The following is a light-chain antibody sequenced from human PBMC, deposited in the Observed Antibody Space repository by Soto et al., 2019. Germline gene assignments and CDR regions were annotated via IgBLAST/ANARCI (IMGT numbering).Light chain of an antibody. CDR2: GAS. CDR1: QSVSSN. Sequence: EIVMTQSPATLSVSPGDRGTLSCRASQSVSSNLAWYQQKPGQAPRLLIYGASSRATGIPARFSGSGPGTEFTLTISSLQSEDFAVYYCQQYNNWPRTFGQGTKVDIK. J-gene: IGKJ1*01. CDR3: QQYNNWPRT. V-gene: IGKV3-15*01.